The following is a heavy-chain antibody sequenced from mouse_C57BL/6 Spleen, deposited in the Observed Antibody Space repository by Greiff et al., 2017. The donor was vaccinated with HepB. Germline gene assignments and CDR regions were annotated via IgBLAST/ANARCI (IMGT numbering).Heavy chain of an antibody. CDR2: ISDGGSYT. V-gene: IGHV5-4*01. CDR1: GFTFSSYA. D-gene: IGHD1-1*01. Sequence: EVQGVESGGGLVKPGGSLKLSCAASGFTFSSYAMSWVRQTPEKRLEWVATISDGGSYTYYPDNVKGRFTISRDNAKNNLYLQMSHLKSEDTAMYYCARGYYGTSWFAYWGQGTLVTVSA. J-gene: IGHJ3*01. CDR3: ARGYYGTSWFAY.